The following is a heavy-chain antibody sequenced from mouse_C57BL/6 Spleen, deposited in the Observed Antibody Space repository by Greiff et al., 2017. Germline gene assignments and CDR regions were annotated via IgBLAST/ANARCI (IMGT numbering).Heavy chain of an antibody. CDR3: ARDDGSMAY. V-gene: IGHV5-4*01. CDR1: GFTFSSYA. J-gene: IGHJ3*01. CDR2: ISDGGSYT. D-gene: IGHD1-1*01. Sequence: EVKVVESGGGLVKPGGSLKLSCAASGFTFSSYAMSWVRQTPEKRLEWVATISDGGSYTYYPDNVKGRFTISRDNAKNNLYLQMSHLKSEDTAMYYCARDDGSMAYWGQGTLVTVSA.